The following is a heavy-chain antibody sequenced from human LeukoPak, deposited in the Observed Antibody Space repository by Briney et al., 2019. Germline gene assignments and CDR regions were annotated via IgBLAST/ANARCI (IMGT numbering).Heavy chain of an antibody. Sequence: SVKVSCKASGGTFSSYAISWVRQAPGQGLEWMGGIIPIFGTANYAQKFQGRVTITADESTGTAYMELSSLRSEDTAVYYCAREATPYCSSTSCYIGAWFDPWGQGTLVTVSS. D-gene: IGHD2-2*01. CDR1: GGTFSSYA. V-gene: IGHV1-69*13. J-gene: IGHJ5*02. CDR3: AREATPYCSSTSCYIGAWFDP. CDR2: IIPIFGTA.